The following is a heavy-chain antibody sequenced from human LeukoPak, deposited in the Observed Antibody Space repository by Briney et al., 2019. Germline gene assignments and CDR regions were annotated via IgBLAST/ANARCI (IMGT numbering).Heavy chain of an antibody. Sequence: GASVKVSCKASGYTFTGCYMHWMRQAPGQGLEWMGRINPNSGGTNYAQKFQGRVTMTRDTSISTAYMELSRLRSDDTAVYYCARDPYRIAVAGTDWFDPWGQGTLVTVSS. D-gene: IGHD6-19*01. CDR3: ARDPYRIAVAGTDWFDP. CDR2: INPNSGGT. J-gene: IGHJ5*02. CDR1: GYTFTGCY. V-gene: IGHV1-2*06.